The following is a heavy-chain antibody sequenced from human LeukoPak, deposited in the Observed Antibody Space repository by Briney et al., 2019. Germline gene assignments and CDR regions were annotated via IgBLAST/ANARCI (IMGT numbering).Heavy chain of an antibody. V-gene: IGHV3-21*01. CDR3: ARDYSVITPVIDY. CDR2: ISSSSSYI. J-gene: IGHJ4*02. Sequence: PGGSLRLSCAASGFTLSSYSMNWVREATGKGVEWVSSISSSSSYIYYAVSVKGLFTISRDNAKHSLYLQMNSLTAEDTAVYDCARDYSVITPVIDYWGQGTLVTVSS. CDR1: GFTLSSYS. D-gene: IGHD3-16*01.